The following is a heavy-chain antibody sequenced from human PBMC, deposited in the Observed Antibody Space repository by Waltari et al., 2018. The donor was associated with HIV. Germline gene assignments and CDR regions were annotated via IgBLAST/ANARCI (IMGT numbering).Heavy chain of an antibody. J-gene: IGHJ6*02. V-gene: IGHV4-30-4*01. CDR1: GGPISSGDYY. D-gene: IGHD3-10*01. CDR2: IYYSGST. Sequence: QVQLQESGPGLVKPSQTLSLTCTVSGGPISSGDYYWSWIRQSPGKGLEWIGHIYYSGSTYYNPSLKSRVTISVDTSKNQFSLKLSSVTAADTAVYYCAKDPRGFGYYGRNVWGQGTTVTVSS. CDR3: AKDPRGFGYYGRNV.